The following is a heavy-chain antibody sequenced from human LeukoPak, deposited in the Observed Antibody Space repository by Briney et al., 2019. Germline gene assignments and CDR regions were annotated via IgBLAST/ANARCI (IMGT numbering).Heavy chain of an antibody. CDR2: VNRDGSET. V-gene: IGHV3-7*03. CDR1: GFTLGNHW. CDR3: ARNNGMDV. J-gene: IGHJ6*02. Sequence: GGSLGLSCAASGFTLGNHWMTWVRQVPGRGPEWVANVNRDGSETYYLDSVKGRFTISKDNAKNSLYLQMNSLRAEDTALYHCARNNGMDVWGQGTTVIVSS.